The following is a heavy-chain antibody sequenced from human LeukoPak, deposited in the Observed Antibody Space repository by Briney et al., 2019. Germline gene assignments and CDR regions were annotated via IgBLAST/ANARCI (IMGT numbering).Heavy chain of an antibody. J-gene: IGHJ6*02. Sequence: PGGSLILSCAASGFTFSSYEINWVRQAPGKGLVWVSSISGSGSTENYADSVTGRFTISRDNAKDSLFLQMNSLRGEDTAAYYCARGGRGYGMDVWGQGTTVTVSS. CDR2: ISGSGSTE. CDR1: GFTFSSYE. CDR3: ARGGRGYGMDV. V-gene: IGHV3-48*03.